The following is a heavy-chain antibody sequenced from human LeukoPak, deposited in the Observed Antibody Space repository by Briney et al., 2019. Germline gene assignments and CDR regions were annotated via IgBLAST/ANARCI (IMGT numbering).Heavy chain of an antibody. D-gene: IGHD3-22*01. CDR2: ISSSSYI. Sequence: GGSLGLSCAASGFTFSSYSMNWVRQAPGKGLEWVSSISSSSYIYYADSVKGRFTISRDNAKNSLYLQMNSLRAEDTAVYYCARDYYYDSSGYCFDYWGQGTLVTVSS. CDR1: GFTFSSYS. V-gene: IGHV3-21*01. J-gene: IGHJ4*02. CDR3: ARDYYYDSSGYCFDY.